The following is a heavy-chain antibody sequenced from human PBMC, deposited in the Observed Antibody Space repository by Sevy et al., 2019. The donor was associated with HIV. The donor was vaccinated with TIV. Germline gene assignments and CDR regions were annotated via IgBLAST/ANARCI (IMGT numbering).Heavy chain of an antibody. CDR2: IIPIFGTA. D-gene: IGHD6-19*01. J-gene: IGHJ3*02. CDR3: ARSLPNESASSGWQPDAFDI. Sequence: ASVKVSCKASGGTFSSYAISWVRQAPGQGLEWMGGIIPIFGTANYPQKFQGRVTITADESTSTAYMELSSLRSEDTAVYYCARSLPNESASSGWQPDAFDIWGQGTMVTVSS. V-gene: IGHV1-69*13. CDR1: GGTFSSYA.